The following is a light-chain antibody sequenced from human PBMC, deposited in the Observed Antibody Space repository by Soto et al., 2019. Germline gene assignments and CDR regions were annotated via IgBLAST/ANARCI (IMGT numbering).Light chain of an antibody. CDR2: KAS. CDR1: QHLGAW. Sequence: DIQMTQSPSTLSASVGDRVTITCRATQHLGAWLAWYQQKPGKAPNLLIYKASSLRSGVPSRFSGSGSATEFTLTISSRQPDDFATYYCQQYNSYPLTCGGGTKVEI. J-gene: IGKJ4*01. CDR3: QQYNSYPLT. V-gene: IGKV1-5*03.